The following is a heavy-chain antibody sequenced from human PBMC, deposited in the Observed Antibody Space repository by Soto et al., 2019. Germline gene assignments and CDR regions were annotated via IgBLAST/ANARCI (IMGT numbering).Heavy chain of an antibody. Sequence: GGSLRLSCAASGFTFRSFTMNWVRQAPGKGPEWVSTISSNSAYIYYTDALRGRFTISRDNAKNSLHLQMNSLRAEDTAVYYCTRDASRDSSARGWFDPWGPGTLVTVSS. CDR3: TRDASRDSSARGWFDP. D-gene: IGHD6-13*01. V-gene: IGHV3-21*01. J-gene: IGHJ5*02. CDR2: ISSNSAYI. CDR1: GFTFRSFT.